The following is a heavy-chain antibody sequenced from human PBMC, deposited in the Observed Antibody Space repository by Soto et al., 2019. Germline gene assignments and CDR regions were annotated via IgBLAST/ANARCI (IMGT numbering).Heavy chain of an antibody. CDR2: IGTAGDT. J-gene: IGHJ4*02. V-gene: IGHV3-13*01. CDR3: ASDGGYGDYVFDY. CDR1: GFTFSSYD. Sequence: EVQLVESGGGLVQPGGSLRLSCAASGFTFSSYDMHWVRQATGKGVEWVSAIGTAGDTYYPGSVKGRCTISKENAKNSLYLQMNSLRAGDTVVYYCASDGGYGDYVFDYWGQGTLVTVSS. D-gene: IGHD4-17*01.